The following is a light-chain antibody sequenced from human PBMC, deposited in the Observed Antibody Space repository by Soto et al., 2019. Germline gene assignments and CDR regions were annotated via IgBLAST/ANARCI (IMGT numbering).Light chain of an antibody. Sequence: EIVLTQSPGTLSLSPGERATLSCRASQSVSSSYLAWYQQKPGQAPRLLIYDASNRATGIPVRFSGSGSGTDYTLTVSSLEPEDFAVYYCQQRSNLPWTFGQGTKV. CDR1: QSVSSSY. J-gene: IGKJ1*01. CDR3: QQRSNLPWT. CDR2: DAS. V-gene: IGKV3D-20*02.